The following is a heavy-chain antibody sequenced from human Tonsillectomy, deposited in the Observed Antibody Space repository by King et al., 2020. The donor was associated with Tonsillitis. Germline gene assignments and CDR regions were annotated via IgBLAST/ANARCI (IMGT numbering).Heavy chain of an antibody. CDR2: ISYDGGHE. CDR1: GFTFSNYA. Sequence: HVQLVESGGGVVQPGRSLRLSCAASGFTFSNYATHWVRQAPGKGLEWVAVISYDGGHENYADSVKGRLTISRDNSTNSMYLQMNSMRGQDTAVYYCAGMYGADTDCNYDAMDDWGQGTTVTVSS. D-gene: IGHD4/OR15-4a*01. J-gene: IGHJ6*02. CDR3: AGMYGADTDCNYDAMDD. V-gene: IGHV3-30-3*01.